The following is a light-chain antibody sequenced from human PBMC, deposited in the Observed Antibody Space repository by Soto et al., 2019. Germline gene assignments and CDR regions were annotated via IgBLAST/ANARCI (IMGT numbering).Light chain of an antibody. CDR1: SSNIGSNT. CDR2: SNN. V-gene: IGLV1-44*01. CDR3: AAWDDSLNGVV. Sequence: QSVLTQPPSASGTPEQSVTISCSGSSSNIGSNTVNWYQQLPGTAPKLLIYSNNQRPSGVPDRFSGSKSGTSASLAISGLQSEDEADYYCAAWDDSLNGVVFGGGTKLTVL. J-gene: IGLJ2*01.